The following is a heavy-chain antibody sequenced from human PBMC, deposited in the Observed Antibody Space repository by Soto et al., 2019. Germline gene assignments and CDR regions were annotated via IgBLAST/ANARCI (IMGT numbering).Heavy chain of an antibody. V-gene: IGHV3-9*01. CDR3: AKDKDVSSGWFDY. CDR2: ISWNSGSI. CDR1: GFTFDDYA. J-gene: IGHJ4*02. Sequence: GGSLRLSCAASGFTFDDYAMHWVRQAPGKGLEWVSGISWNSGSIGYADSVKGRFTISRDNAKNSLYLQMNSLRAEDTALYYCAKDKDVSSGWFDYWGQGTLVTVSS. D-gene: IGHD6-19*01.